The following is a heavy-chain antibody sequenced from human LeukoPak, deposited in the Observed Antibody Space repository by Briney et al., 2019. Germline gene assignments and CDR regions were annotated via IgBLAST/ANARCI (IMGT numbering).Heavy chain of an antibody. CDR2: ISWNSGSI. J-gene: IGHJ3*02. D-gene: IGHD3-10*01. CDR3: AKALEFGDAFDI. Sequence: GGSLRLSCAASGFTFDDYAMHWVRQAPGKGLEWVSGISWNSGSIGYADSVKGRFTISRDNAKNSLYLQMNSLRAEDTALYYCAKALEFGDAFDIWGQGTMVTVSS. CDR1: GFTFDDYA. V-gene: IGHV3-9*01.